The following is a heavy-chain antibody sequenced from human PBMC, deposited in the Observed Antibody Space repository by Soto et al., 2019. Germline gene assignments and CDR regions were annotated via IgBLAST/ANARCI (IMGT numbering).Heavy chain of an antibody. CDR3: LRQAGGASTPGDDY. V-gene: IGHV1-8*01. J-gene: IGHJ4*02. D-gene: IGHD2-15*01. CDR1: GCTFAAFD. Sequence: QVQLVQTGAEVRKPGASVRVSCKASGCTFAAFDIHWVRQATGQGLELMGWMNPYTGETAYTQTFGGIVSTTRETSVRTPYMELSSMTTDDSAIYFCLRQAGGASTPGDDYWCQGTLVTVSS. CDR2: MNPYTGET.